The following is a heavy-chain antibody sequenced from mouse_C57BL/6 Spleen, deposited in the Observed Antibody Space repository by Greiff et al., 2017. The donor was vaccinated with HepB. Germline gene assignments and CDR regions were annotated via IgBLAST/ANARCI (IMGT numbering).Heavy chain of an antibody. D-gene: IGHD2-5*01. Sequence: EVKLVESGPVLVKPGASVKMSCKASGYTFTDYYMNWVKQSHGKSLEWIGVINPYNGGTSYNQKFKGKATLTVDKSSSTAYMELNSLTSEDSAVYYCAREEVEYYSNAMDYWGQGTSVTVSS. V-gene: IGHV1-19*01. J-gene: IGHJ4*01. CDR3: AREEVEYYSNAMDY. CDR2: INPYNGGT. CDR1: GYTFTDYY.